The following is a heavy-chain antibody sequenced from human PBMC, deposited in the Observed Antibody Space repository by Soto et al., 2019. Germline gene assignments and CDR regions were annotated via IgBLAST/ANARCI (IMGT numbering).Heavy chain of an antibody. CDR3: ARDGGKVSTPKAHYYYGMDV. V-gene: IGHV3-30-3*01. Sequence: GGSLRLSCAASGFTFSSYAMHWVRQAPGKGLEWVAVISYDGSNKYYADSVKGRFTISRDNSKNTLYLQMNSLRAEDTAVYYCARDGGKVSTPKAHYYYGMDVWGQGTTVTVSS. J-gene: IGHJ6*02. CDR2: ISYDGSNK. CDR1: GFTFSSYA. D-gene: IGHD3-16*01.